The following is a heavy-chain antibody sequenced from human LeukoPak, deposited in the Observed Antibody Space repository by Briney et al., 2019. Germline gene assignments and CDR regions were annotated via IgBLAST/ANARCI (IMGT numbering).Heavy chain of an antibody. CDR1: GGSISSSSYY. CDR2: IYYSGST. V-gene: IGHV4-39*07. J-gene: IGHJ4*02. D-gene: IGHD6-13*01. Sequence: PSETLSLTCTVSGGSISSSSYYWGWIRQPPGKGLEWIGSIYYSGSTYYNPSLKSRVTISVDTSKNQFSLKLSSVTAADTAVYYCARGPLVRVSFLPNYKIDYWGQGTLVTVSS. CDR3: ARGPLVRVSFLPNYKIDY.